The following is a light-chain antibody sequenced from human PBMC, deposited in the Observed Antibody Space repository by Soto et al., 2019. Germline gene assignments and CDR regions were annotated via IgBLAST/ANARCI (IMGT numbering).Light chain of an antibody. CDR2: EVS. V-gene: IGLV2-14*01. CDR3: NSYASGNARV. J-gene: IGLJ1*01. CDR1: SSDIGEYGY. Sequence: QSVLTQPACVSGSPGHSITISCTGTSSDIGEYGYVSWYQQHPGKAPKLLISEVSNRPSGVSNRFSGSKSGNTASLTISGLPAEDEADYYCNSYASGNARVFGTGTKVTVL.